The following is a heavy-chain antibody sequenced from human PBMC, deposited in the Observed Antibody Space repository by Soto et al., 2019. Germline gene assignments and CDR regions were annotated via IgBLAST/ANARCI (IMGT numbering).Heavy chain of an antibody. CDR1: GFTFGNYW. V-gene: IGHV3-74*03. J-gene: IGHJ4*02. CDR3: ARAEVDY. Sequence: GGSLRLSCAASGFTFGNYWMHWVRQAPGKGPEWVSRMTSDGRTIQYADSVKGRFTASRDNAKSTLYLQMNSLRAEDTAVYYCARAEVDYWGPGTLVTVSS. CDR2: MTSDGRTI.